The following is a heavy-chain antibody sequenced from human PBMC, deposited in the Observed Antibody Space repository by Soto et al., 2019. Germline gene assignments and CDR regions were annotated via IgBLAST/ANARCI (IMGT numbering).Heavy chain of an antibody. CDR3: ARELDGYNGAFDI. J-gene: IGHJ3*02. Sequence: SETLSLTCAVSGGSISSGGYSWSWIRQPPGKGLEWIGYIYHSGSTYYNPSLKSRVTISVDRSKNQFSLKLSSVTAADTAVYYCARELDGYNGAFDIWGQGTMVTVSS. CDR1: GGSISSGGYS. V-gene: IGHV4-30-2*01. D-gene: IGHD5-12*01. CDR2: IYHSGST.